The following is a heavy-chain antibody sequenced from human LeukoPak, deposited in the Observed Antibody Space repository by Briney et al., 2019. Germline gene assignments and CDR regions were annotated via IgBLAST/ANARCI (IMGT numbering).Heavy chain of an antibody. Sequence: SETLSLTCTVSGYSISSGYYWGWIRQPPGKGLEWIGSIYHSGSTYYNPSLKSRVTISLDTSKIQFSLRLNSVTAADTAVYYCARGRSGPKGYFDPWGQGSLVTVSS. CDR3: ARGRSGPKGYFDP. CDR2: IYHSGST. V-gene: IGHV4-38-2*02. D-gene: IGHD5-12*01. CDR1: GYSISSGYY. J-gene: IGHJ5*02.